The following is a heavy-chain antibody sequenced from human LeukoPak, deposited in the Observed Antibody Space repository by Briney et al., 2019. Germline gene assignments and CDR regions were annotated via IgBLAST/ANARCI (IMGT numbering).Heavy chain of an antibody. CDR3: AGKYCSSTSCNYYFDY. J-gene: IGHJ4*02. CDR1: GGSISMHY. D-gene: IGHD2-2*01. CDR2: IYYSGST. Sequence: SETLSLTCTVSGGSISMHYWSWIRQPPGKGLEWIGYIYYSGSTYYNPSLKSRVTISVDTSKNQFSLKLSSVTAADTAVYYCAGKYCSSTSCNYYFDYWGQGTLVTVSS. V-gene: IGHV4-59*04.